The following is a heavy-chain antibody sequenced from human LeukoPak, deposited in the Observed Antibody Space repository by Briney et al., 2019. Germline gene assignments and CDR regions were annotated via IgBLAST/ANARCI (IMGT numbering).Heavy chain of an antibody. J-gene: IGHJ4*02. CDR2: ISYDGSNK. D-gene: IGHD3-22*01. CDR3: AKERDHPPYDYDSSGSDGALDY. Sequence: GGSLRLSWAASGFTFSSYGMHWVRQAPGKGLEWVAVISYDGSNKYYADSVKGRFTISRDNSKNTLYLQMNSLRAEDTAVYYCAKERDHPPYDYDSSGSDGALDYWGQGTLVTVSS. CDR1: GFTFSSYG. V-gene: IGHV3-30*18.